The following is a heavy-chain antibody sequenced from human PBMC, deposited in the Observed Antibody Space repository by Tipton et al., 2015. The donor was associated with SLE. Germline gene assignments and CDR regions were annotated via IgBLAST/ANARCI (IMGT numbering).Heavy chain of an antibody. V-gene: IGHV1-2*02. J-gene: IGHJ2*01. CDR1: GYTFTGYY. D-gene: IGHD6-13*01. CDR2: INPNSGGT. Sequence: QLVQSGAEVKKPGASVKVSCKASGYTFTGYYMHWVRQAPGQGLEWMGWINPNSGGTNYAQKFQGRVTMTRDTSISTAYMELSRLRSDDTAVYYCARVDSSSWTDWYFDLWGRGTLVTVSS. CDR3: ARVDSSSWTDWYFDL.